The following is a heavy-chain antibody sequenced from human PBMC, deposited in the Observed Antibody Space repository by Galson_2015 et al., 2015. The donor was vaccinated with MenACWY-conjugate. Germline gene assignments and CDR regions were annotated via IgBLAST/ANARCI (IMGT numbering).Heavy chain of an antibody. V-gene: IGHV3-74*03. CDR3: ARDRLTAAAFRQNWYFDL. CDR2: IHPDGSLT. CDR1: GFIFNNYW. D-gene: IGHD6-13*01. Sequence: LSLSCAASGFIFNNYWMYWVRQAPGKGLVWVSQIHPDGSLTTYADSVKGRFTMSRDNAKNTLYLQMNSLRAEDTAVYYCARDRLTAAAFRQNWYFDLWGRGTLVSVSA. J-gene: IGHJ2*01.